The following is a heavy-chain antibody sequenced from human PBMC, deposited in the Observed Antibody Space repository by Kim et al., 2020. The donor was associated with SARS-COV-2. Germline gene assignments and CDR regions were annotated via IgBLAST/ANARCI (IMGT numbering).Heavy chain of an antibody. CDR3: ARGNGDYDNWFDP. V-gene: IGHV4-30-2*04. D-gene: IGHD4-17*01. Sequence: PPLACPVTISVDTSKNPFSLKLSSVTAADTAVYYCARGNGDYDNWFDPWGQGTLVTVSS. J-gene: IGHJ5*02.